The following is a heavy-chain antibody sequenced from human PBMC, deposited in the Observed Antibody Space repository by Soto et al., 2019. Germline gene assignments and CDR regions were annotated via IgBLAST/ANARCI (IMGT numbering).Heavy chain of an antibody. V-gene: IGHV4-39*07. CDR2: INHSGST. Sequence: SETLSLTCSVSGGSISSGYYYWSWIRQPPGKGLEWIGKINHSGSTNYNPSLKSRVTISIDTSKNQFSLKLSSVTAADTAVYYCARGRTYVVGAHNWFDPWGQGTLVTVSS. CDR3: ARGRTYVVGAHNWFDP. J-gene: IGHJ5*02. CDR1: GGSISSGYYY. D-gene: IGHD1-26*01.